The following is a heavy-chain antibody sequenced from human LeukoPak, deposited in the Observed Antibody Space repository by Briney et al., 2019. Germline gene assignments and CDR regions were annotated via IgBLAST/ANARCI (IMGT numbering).Heavy chain of an antibody. Sequence: PGRSLRLSCVASGFTFSSYGMHWVRQAPGKGLEWVAVISYDGSNKYYADSVKGRFTISRDNSRNTQYLQMNSLRAEDTAVYYCAKSNREDIVVVPAALRDYYFDYWGQGTLVTVSS. CDR2: ISYDGSNK. V-gene: IGHV3-30*18. CDR3: AKSNREDIVVVPAALRDYYFDY. J-gene: IGHJ4*02. D-gene: IGHD2-2*01. CDR1: GFTFSSYG.